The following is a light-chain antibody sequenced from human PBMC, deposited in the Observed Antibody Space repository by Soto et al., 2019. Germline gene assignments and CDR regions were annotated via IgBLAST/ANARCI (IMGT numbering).Light chain of an antibody. CDR1: QSISIW. CDR3: HHYNTYST. J-gene: IGKJ1*01. Sequence: DIQMTQSPSALSASIGDRVTITCRASQSISIWLAWYQQKPGKAPNLLIYAASSLESGVPSRFSGSGSGTEFTLTISSLQPDDFATYYCHHYNTYSTFGQGTRVDVK. CDR2: AAS. V-gene: IGKV1-5*03.